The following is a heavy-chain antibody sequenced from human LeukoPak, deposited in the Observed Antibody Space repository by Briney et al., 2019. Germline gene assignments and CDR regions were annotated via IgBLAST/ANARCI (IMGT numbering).Heavy chain of an antibody. CDR3: ARGLEMATIQRWGYFDY. Sequence: PSQTLSLTCTVSGGSISSGSYYWSRIRQPAGKGLEWIGRIYTSGSTNYNPSLKSRVTISVDTSKNQFSLKLSSVTAADTAVYYCARGLEMATIQRWGYFDYWGQGTLVTVSS. CDR2: IYTSGST. D-gene: IGHD5-24*01. CDR1: GGSISSGSYY. J-gene: IGHJ4*02. V-gene: IGHV4-61*02.